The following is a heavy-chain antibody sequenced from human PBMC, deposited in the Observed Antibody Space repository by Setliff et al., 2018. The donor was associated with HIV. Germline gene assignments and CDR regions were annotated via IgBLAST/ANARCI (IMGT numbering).Heavy chain of an antibody. Sequence: GESLKISCKGSGYSFTSYWIGWVRQMPGKGLEWMGIIYPGDSDTRYSPSFQGQVTISADKSISTAYLQWSSLKASDTVMYYCARCSSSWPRILYYMDVWGKGTTVTVSS. J-gene: IGHJ6*03. CDR3: ARCSSSWPRILYYMDV. V-gene: IGHV5-51*01. CDR1: GYSFTSYW. CDR2: IYPGDSDT. D-gene: IGHD2-2*01.